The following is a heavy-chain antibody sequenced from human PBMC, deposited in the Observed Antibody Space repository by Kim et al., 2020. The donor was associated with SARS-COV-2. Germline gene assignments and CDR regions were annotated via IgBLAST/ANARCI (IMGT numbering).Heavy chain of an antibody. CDR2: IYYSGST. CDR3: ARASADYYGSGSRSDAFDI. CDR1: GGSISSYY. Sequence: SETLSLTCTVSGGSISSYYWSWIRQPPGKGLEWIGYIYYSGSTNYNPSLKSRVTISVDTSKNQFSLKLSSVTAADTAVYYCARASADYYGSGSRSDAFDIWGQGTMVTVSS. D-gene: IGHD3-10*01. V-gene: IGHV4-59*01. J-gene: IGHJ3*02.